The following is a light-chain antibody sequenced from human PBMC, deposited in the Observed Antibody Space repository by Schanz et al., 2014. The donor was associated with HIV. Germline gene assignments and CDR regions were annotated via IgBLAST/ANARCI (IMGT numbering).Light chain of an antibody. CDR1: QSISTS. J-gene: IGKJ4*01. CDR3: QQSYTTHLT. V-gene: IGKV1-39*01. Sequence: DIQMTQSPLSLAASVGDRVTITCRASQSISTSLSWYQHKPGTAPKLLIYAASSVQSGVPSRFSGSGSGTTFTLTISNLQPEEFATYYCQQSYTTHLTFGGGTKGEIK. CDR2: AAS.